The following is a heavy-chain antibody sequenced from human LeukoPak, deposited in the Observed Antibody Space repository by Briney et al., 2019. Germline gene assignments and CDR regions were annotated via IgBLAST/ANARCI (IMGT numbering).Heavy chain of an antibody. Sequence: ASVKVSCKASGYTFIGYYMHWVRQAPGQGLERVGWISPDTGDTSYAQNFQGRVSLTRDTSTSTASMDLTGLRSTDTAVYYCARILRGKGGFDYWGQGTLVTVSS. J-gene: IGHJ4*02. CDR2: ISPDTGDT. D-gene: IGHD3-16*01. CDR3: ARILRGKGGFDY. CDR1: GYTFIGYY. V-gene: IGHV1-2*02.